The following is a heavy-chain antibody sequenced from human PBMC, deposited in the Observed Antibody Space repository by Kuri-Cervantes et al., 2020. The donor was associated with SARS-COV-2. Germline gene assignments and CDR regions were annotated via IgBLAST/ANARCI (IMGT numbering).Heavy chain of an antibody. CDR3: VRDGYGDYVDY. CDR1: GYTFTDYY. CDR2: INPNSGGT. J-gene: IGHJ4*02. D-gene: IGHD2-21*01. V-gene: IGHV1-2*04. Sequence: ASVKVSCKASGYTFTDYYIHWVRQAPGQGLEWMGWINPNSGGTNSAQKFQVWVIMTRDTSISTAYMELRSLRSDDTAVFYCVRDGYGDYVDYWGQGTLVTVSS.